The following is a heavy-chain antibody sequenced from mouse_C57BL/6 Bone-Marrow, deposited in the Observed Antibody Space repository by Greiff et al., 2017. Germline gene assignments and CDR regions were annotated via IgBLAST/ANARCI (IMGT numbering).Heavy chain of an antibody. CDR3: TGITTVVAPYYYAMDY. Sequence: EVKLQESGGGLVQPGGSMKLSCVASGFTFSNYWMNWVRQSPEKGLEWVAQIRLKSDNYATHYAESVKGRFTISRDDSKSSVYLQMNNLRAEDTGIYYCTGITTVVAPYYYAMDYWGQGTSVTVSS. J-gene: IGHJ4*01. D-gene: IGHD1-1*01. V-gene: IGHV6-3*01. CDR2: IRLKSDNYAT. CDR1: GFTFSNYW.